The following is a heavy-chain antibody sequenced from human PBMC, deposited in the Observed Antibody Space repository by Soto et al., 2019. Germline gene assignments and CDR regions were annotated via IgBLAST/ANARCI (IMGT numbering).Heavy chain of an antibody. CDR2: ISYDGSKK. CDR3: ARAILRLYSYGTSYGMDV. D-gene: IGHD5-18*01. Sequence: QVQLVESGGGVVQPGRSLRLSCAASGFTFSSYAMHWVRQAPGKGLEWVAVISYDGSKKYYADSVKGRFTISRDNSKNTLYLQMNSLRDEDTAVYDCARAILRLYSYGTSYGMDVWGQGTTVTVSS. CDR1: GFTFSSYA. V-gene: IGHV3-30-3*01. J-gene: IGHJ6*02.